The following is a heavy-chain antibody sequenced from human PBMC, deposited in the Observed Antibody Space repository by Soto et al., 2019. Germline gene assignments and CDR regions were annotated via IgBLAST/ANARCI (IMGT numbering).Heavy chain of an antibody. D-gene: IGHD3-3*01. J-gene: IGHJ4*02. V-gene: IGHV3-23*01. CDR2: ISGSGGST. Sequence: EVQLLESGGGLVQPGGSLRLSCAASGFTFSSYAMSWVRQAPGKGLEWVSAISGSGGSTYYADSVKGRFTISRDNSKNTLYLQLNSLIAEDTAVYYCANGLGFGVVIWFDYWVQGTLVTVSS. CDR3: ANGLGFGVVIWFDY. CDR1: GFTFSSYA.